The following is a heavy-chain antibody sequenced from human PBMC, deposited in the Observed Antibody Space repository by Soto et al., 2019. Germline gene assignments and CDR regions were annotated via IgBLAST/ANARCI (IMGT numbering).Heavy chain of an antibody. V-gene: IGHV4-59*08. CDR2: IYYTGTT. Sequence: SETLSLTCTVSGGSISSYYWSWIRQPPGKGLEWIGYIYYTGTTTYNPSIKSRVTISVDTSKNQFSLKLSSVTAADTAVYYCARHFPGPRVEYQLPRPYYYYYGMDVWGQGTTVTVS. CDR3: ARHFPGPRVEYQLPRPYYYYYGMDV. CDR1: GGSISSYY. D-gene: IGHD2-2*01. J-gene: IGHJ6*02.